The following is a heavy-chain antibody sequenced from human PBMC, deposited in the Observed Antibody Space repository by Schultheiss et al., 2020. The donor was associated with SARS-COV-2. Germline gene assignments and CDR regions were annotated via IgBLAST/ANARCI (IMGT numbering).Heavy chain of an antibody. CDR2: IYSGGST. CDR3: ARVAPNY. CDR1: GFTFSSYA. V-gene: IGHV3-66*01. Sequence: GGSLRLSCAASGFTFSSYAMSWVRQAPGKGLEWVSVIYSGGSTYYADSVKGRFTISRDNAKNSLYLQMNSLRAEDTAVYYCARVAPNYWGQGTLVTVSS. J-gene: IGHJ4*02.